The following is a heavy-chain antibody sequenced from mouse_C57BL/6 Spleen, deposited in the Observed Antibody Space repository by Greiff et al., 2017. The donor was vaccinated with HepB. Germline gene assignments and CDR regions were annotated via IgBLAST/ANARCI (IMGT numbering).Heavy chain of an antibody. D-gene: IGHD2-3*01. CDR1: GFSFTSYA. CDR2: IWTGGGT. J-gene: IGHJ3*01. V-gene: IGHV2-9-1*01. CDR3: ARNAPDGYYGVWFAY. Sequence: QVQLKESGPGLVAPSQSLSITCTVSGFSFTSYAISWVRQPPGKGLEWLGVIWTGGGTNYNSALKSRLSISKDNSKSKVFLKMTSLQTDDTARYYCARNAPDGYYGVWFAYWGQGTLVTVSA.